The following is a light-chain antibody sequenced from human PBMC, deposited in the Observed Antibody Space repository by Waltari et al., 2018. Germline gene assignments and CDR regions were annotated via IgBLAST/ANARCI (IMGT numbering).Light chain of an antibody. V-gene: IGKV1-39*01. Sequence: DIQMAQSPSSLSASVGDRVTITCRASQSIDSYLNWYQQKPGKAPKLLIYAASTLQSGVSSRFSGSGSVTDFTLTISSLQPEDFATYYCQQSDSIPPQFTFGPGTKVDIK. CDR1: QSIDSY. CDR2: AAS. J-gene: IGKJ3*01. CDR3: QQSDSIPPQFT.